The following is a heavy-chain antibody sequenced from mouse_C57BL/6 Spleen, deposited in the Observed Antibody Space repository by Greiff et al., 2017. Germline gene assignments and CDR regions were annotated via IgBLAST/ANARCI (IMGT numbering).Heavy chain of an antibody. J-gene: IGHJ4*01. D-gene: IGHD1-1*01. CDR1: GYTFTSYW. CDR2: IDPSDSYT. V-gene: IGHV1-59*01. CDR3: ERFTTGGAMDY. Sequence: QVQLQQPGAELVRPGTSVKLSCKASGYTFTSYWMHWVKQRPGQGLEWIGVIDPSDSYTHYNQKFKGKATLTVDPSSSTAYVQLSSLTCEDAAVYYGERFTTGGAMDYWGQGTSVTVSS.